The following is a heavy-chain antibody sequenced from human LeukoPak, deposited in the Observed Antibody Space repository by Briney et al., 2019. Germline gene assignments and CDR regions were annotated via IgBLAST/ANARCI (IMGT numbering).Heavy chain of an antibody. D-gene: IGHD2/OR15-2a*01. J-gene: IGHJ4*02. V-gene: IGHV3-48*02. CDR2: ISSSISTV. CDR1: GFTFSRYS. CDR3: AGESSSMASHSFDY. Sequence: PGGSLRLSCAASGFTFSRYSMNWVRQAPGKGLEWISYISSSISTVFYADSVKGRFTISRDNAKNSLYLQMNSLRDEDTAVYYCAGESSSMASHSFDYWGQGTLVTVSS.